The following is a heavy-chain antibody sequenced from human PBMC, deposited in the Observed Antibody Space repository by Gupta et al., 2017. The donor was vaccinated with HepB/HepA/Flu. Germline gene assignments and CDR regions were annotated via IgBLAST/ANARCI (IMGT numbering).Heavy chain of an antibody. V-gene: IGHV1-8*01. CDR3: ASRTNKYDYYYGMDV. J-gene: IGHJ6*02. CDR2: MNPNSGKT. Sequence: INWVRQATGQGLEGRGWMNPNSGKTGYAQKCQGRVTMTRNTSISTAYMELSSLRSEDTAVYYCASRTNKYDYYYGMDVGGQGTTVTVYS.